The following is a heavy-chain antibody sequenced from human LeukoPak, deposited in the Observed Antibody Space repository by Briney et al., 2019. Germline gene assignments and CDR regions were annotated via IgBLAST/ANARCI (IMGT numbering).Heavy chain of an antibody. D-gene: IGHD5-18*01. J-gene: IGHJ4*02. CDR1: GGTFSSYA. Sequence: ASVKVSCKASGGTFSSYAISWVRQAPGQGLEWMGRIIPILGIANYAQKFQGRVTITADKSTSTAYMELSSLRSEDTAVYYCARKDLYSYGLGLDYWGQGTLVTVSS. V-gene: IGHV1-69*04. CDR2: IIPILGIA. CDR3: ARKDLYSYGLGLDY.